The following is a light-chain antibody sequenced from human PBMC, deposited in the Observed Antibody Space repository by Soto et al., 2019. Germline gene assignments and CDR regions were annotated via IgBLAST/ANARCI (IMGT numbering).Light chain of an antibody. CDR3: QQSYSTLAYT. CDR1: QGISSY. J-gene: IGKJ2*01. CDR2: AAS. V-gene: IGKV1-8*01. Sequence: AIRMTQSPSSLSASTGDRVTITCRASQGISSYLAWYQQKPGKAPKLLIYAASTLQSGVPSRFSGSGSGTDFTLTISCLQSEDFATYYCQQSYSTLAYTFGQGTKLEIK.